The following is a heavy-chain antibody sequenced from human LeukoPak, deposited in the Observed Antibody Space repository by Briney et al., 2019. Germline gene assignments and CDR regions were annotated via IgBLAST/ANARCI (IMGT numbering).Heavy chain of an antibody. CDR1: GFTFTKYW. Sequence: GGSLRLSCAASGFTFTKYWMTWVRQAPGKGLEWVAVIWHDGTKEYYADSVKGRFTISRENSKNTVYLQMNSLRAEDTAVYYCARFYGDDSSGYFDYWGQGTLVSVSS. V-gene: IGHV3-33*07. CDR3: ARFYGDDSSGYFDY. J-gene: IGHJ4*02. CDR2: IWHDGTKE. D-gene: IGHD4-23*01.